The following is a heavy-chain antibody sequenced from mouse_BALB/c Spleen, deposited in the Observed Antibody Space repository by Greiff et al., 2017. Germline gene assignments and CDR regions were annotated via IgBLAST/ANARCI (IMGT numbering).Heavy chain of an antibody. Sequence: LQQPGSELVRPGASVKLSCKASGYTFTSYWMHWVKQRHGQGLEWIGNIYPGSGSTNYDEKFKSKGTLTVDTSSSTAYMHLSSLTSEDSAVYYCTRLDYRYDYFDYWGQGTTLTVSS. CDR1: GYTFTSYW. J-gene: IGHJ2*01. CDR3: TRLDYRYDYFDY. V-gene: IGHV1S22*01. CDR2: IYPGSGST. D-gene: IGHD2-14*01.